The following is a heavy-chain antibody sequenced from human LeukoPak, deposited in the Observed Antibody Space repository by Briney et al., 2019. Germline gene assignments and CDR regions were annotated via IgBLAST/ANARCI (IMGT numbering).Heavy chain of an antibody. CDR3: AKDISSTITFDI. D-gene: IGHD2-2*01. V-gene: IGHV3-30*02. CDR1: GFTFSSYG. CDR2: IRYDGSNK. Sequence: PGGSLRLSCAASGFTFSSYGMHWVRQAPGKGLEWVAFIRYDGSNKYYADSVKGRFTISRDNSKNTQYLQMNSLRAEDTAVYYCAKDISSTITFDIWGQGTMVTVSS. J-gene: IGHJ3*02.